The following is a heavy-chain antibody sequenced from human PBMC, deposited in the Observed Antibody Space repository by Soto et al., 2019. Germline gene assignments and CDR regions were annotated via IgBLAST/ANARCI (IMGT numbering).Heavy chain of an antibody. CDR3: ARDQKQYYFDH. V-gene: IGHV3-33*01. D-gene: IGHD6-19*01. J-gene: IGHJ4*02. Sequence: GGSLRLSCAASGFTFSSYGMHWVRQAPGKGLEWVAVIWYDGSNKYYADSVKGRFTISRDNSKNTLYLQMNSLRAEDTAVYYCARDQKQYYFDHWGQGTLVTVST. CDR2: IWYDGSNK. CDR1: GFTFSSYG.